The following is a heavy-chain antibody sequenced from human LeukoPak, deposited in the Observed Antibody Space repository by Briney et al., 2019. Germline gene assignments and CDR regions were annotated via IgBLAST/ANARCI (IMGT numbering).Heavy chain of an antibody. J-gene: IGHJ4*02. Sequence: CLRLSWPAAGFTFNKYPMHWVRHAAGEGRGWVGGIDTNSISLGSAHTVKGRFTISRHNTKQSLYPQMNRLRPEDTPFYYCGKELSRSGYSPLDYWGQGALVTASS. D-gene: IGHD5-12*01. V-gene: IGHV3-9*01. CDR1: GFTFNKYP. CDR3: GKELSRSGYSPLDY. CDR2: IDTNSISL.